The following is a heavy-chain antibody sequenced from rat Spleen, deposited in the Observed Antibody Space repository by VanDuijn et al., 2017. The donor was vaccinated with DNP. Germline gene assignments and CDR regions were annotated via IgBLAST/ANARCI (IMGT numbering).Heavy chain of an antibody. D-gene: IGHD1-5*01. J-gene: IGHJ2*01. Sequence: EVQLQESGPGLVKPSQSLSLTCSVTGYSITRNYWGWIRKFPGNKMEWVGHISYSGSTSYNPSLKSRISITRDTSKNQFFLQLNSVTSGDTATYYCARWNIGTTTLDYWGQGVMVTVSS. CDR3: ARWNIGTTTLDY. CDR2: ISYSGST. CDR1: GYSITRNY. V-gene: IGHV3-1*01.